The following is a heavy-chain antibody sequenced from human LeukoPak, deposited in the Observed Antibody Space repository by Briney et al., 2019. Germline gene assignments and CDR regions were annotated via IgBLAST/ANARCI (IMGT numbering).Heavy chain of an antibody. D-gene: IGHD3-16*01. Sequence: SETLSLTCTVSGGSISSSSYYWGWIRQPPGKGLEWIGSIYYSGSTYYNPSLKSRVTISADTSQNRFSLRLSSVTVADTAVYFCARTPLGAHSDFWGQGTLVTVSP. CDR1: GGSISSSSYY. V-gene: IGHV4-39*02. J-gene: IGHJ4*02. CDR2: IYYSGST. CDR3: ARTPLGAHSDF.